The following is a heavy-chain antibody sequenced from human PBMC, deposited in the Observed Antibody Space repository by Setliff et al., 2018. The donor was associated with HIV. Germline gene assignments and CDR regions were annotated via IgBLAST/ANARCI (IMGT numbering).Heavy chain of an antibody. V-gene: IGHV1-18*04. CDR1: GYTFNSYT. Sequence: ASVKVSCKASGYTFNSYTISWLRQAPGQGLEWMGWISPYNGNTDYAQEMQGRLTMTTDTSTSTAYMDLESLTSDDTAVYYCARGGTGRPRPIDYWGQGTLVTVSS. D-gene: IGHD7-27*01. J-gene: IGHJ4*02. CDR3: ARGGTGRPRPIDY. CDR2: ISPYNGNT.